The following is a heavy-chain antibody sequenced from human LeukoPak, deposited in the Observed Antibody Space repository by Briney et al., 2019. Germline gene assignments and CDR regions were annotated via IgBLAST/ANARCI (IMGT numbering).Heavy chain of an antibody. D-gene: IGHD1-26*01. Sequence: TSETLSLTCTVSGGSISSGGYYWSWIRQPPGKGLEWIGYIYYSGSTYYNPSLKSRVTISVDTSKNQFSLKLSSVTAADTAVYYCARVHYSGSYYFDYWGQGTLVTVSS. V-gene: IGHV4-30-4*01. CDR2: IYYSGST. CDR1: GGSISSGGYY. CDR3: ARVHYSGSYYFDY. J-gene: IGHJ4*02.